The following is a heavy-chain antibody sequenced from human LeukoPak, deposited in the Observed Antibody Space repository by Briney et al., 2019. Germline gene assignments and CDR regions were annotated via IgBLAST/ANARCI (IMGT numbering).Heavy chain of an antibody. V-gene: IGHV7-4-1*02. CDR2: INTNTGNP. CDR3: ARVVTMVRGVDYYYYGMDV. CDR1: GYTFTGCY. J-gene: IGHJ6*02. D-gene: IGHD3-10*01. Sequence: ASVKVSCKASGYTFTGCYMHWVRQAPGQGLEWLGWINTNTGNPTYAQGFTERFVFSLDTSVSTAYLQISSLKAEDTAVYYCARVVTMVRGVDYYYYGMDVWGQGTTVTVSS.